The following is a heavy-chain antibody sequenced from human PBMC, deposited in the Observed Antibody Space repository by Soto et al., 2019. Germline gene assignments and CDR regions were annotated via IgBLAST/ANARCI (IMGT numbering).Heavy chain of an antibody. CDR1: GGSISSYY. D-gene: IGHD6-6*01. CDR2: IYYSGST. V-gene: IGHV4-59*01. Sequence: SETLSLTCTVSGGSISSYYWSWIRQPPGKGLEWIGYIYYSGSTNYNPSLKSRVTISVDTSKNQFSLKLSSVTAADTAVYYCARVAEYSSSSFDYWGQGTLVTVSS. CDR3: ARVAEYSSSSFDY. J-gene: IGHJ4*02.